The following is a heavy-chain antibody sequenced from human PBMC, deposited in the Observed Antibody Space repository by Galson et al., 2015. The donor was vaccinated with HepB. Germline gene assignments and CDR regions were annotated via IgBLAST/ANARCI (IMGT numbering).Heavy chain of an antibody. J-gene: IGHJ4*02. V-gene: IGHV1-24*01. CDR3: ATGDSGYNFQGLSY. D-gene: IGHD5-12*01. CDR2: FDRQNRET. Sequence: SVKVSCKVSGYPLSETLMHWVRQAPGKGLEWMGGFDRQNRETMYAQKFQGRATMTEDTSTDTTYMELSSLRFEDTALYFCATGDSGYNFQGLSYWGQGTLVTVSS. CDR1: GYPLSETL.